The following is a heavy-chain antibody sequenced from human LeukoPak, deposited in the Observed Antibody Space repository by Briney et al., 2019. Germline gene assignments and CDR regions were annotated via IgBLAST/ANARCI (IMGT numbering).Heavy chain of an antibody. CDR1: GGSISSYY. V-gene: IGHV4-59*01. CDR3: AGVIGVVVPAAISPPINYYYGMDV. Sequence: KPSETLSLTCTVSGGSISSYYWSWIRQPPGRGLEWIGYIYYSGSTNYNPSLKSRVTISVDTSKNQFSLKLSSVTAADTAVYYCAGVIGVVVPAAISPPINYYYGMDVWGQGTTVTVPS. CDR2: IYYSGST. J-gene: IGHJ6*02. D-gene: IGHD2-2*01.